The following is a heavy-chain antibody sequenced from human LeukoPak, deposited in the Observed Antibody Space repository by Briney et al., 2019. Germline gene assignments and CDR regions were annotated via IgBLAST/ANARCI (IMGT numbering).Heavy chain of an antibody. J-gene: IGHJ5*02. CDR2: IYYSGST. CDR3: ARGIAAAGPIWFDP. Sequence: SETLSLTCTVSGGSISSYYWSWIRQPPGKGLEWIGYIYYSGSTNYNPSLKSRVTISVDTSKNRFSLKLSSVTAADTAVYYCARGIAAAGPIWFDPWGQGTLVTVSS. CDR1: GGSISSYY. D-gene: IGHD6-13*01. V-gene: IGHV4-59*01.